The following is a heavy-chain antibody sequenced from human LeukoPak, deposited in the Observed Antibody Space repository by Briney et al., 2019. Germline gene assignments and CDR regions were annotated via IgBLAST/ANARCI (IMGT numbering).Heavy chain of an antibody. CDR3: ARGMGGGNSAPLDY. CDR1: GFTFSSYW. Sequence: GGSLRLSCAAPGFTFSSYWMSWVRQAPGKGLEWVAKIKQDGSEKYYVDSVKGRFTISRDNAKNSLYLQMNSLRAEDTAVYYCARGMGGGNSAPLDYWGQGTLVTVSS. J-gene: IGHJ4*02. CDR2: IKQDGSEK. V-gene: IGHV3-7*01. D-gene: IGHD4-23*01.